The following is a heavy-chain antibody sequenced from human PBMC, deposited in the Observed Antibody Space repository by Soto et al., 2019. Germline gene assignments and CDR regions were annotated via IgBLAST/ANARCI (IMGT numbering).Heavy chain of an antibody. CDR1: GYTFTSYD. J-gene: IGHJ3*02. D-gene: IGHD3-10*01. CDR3: ARNFIRLRRGLSDAFAT. V-gene: IGHV1-8*01. CDR2: MNPNSGNT. Sequence: ASVKVSCKASGYTFTSYDINWVRQATGQGLEWMGWMNPNSGNTGYAQKFQGRVTMTRNTSISTAYMELSSLRSEDTAVYYCARNFIRLRRGLSDAFATWAQGTTVTLS.